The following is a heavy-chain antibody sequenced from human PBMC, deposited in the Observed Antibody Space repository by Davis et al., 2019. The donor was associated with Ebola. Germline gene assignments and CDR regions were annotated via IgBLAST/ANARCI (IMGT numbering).Heavy chain of an antibody. V-gene: IGHV1-18*01. J-gene: IGHJ4*02. CDR3: ARDSKWIQLWFVDY. CDR2: ISAYNGNT. Sequence: ASVKVSCKASGYTFTSYGISWVRQAPGQGLEWMGWISAYNGNTNYAQKLQGRVTMTTDTSTSTAYMELRSLRSDDTAVYYCARDSKWIQLWFVDYWGQGTLVIVSS. CDR1: GYTFTSYG. D-gene: IGHD5-18*01.